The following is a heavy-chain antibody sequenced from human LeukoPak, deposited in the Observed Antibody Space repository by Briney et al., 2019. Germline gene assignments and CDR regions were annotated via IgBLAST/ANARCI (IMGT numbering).Heavy chain of an antibody. CDR2: IWYDGSNK. J-gene: IGHJ6*02. CDR3: ARVGYTSYYYYGMDV. CDR1: GFTFSSYG. Sequence: GRSLRLSCAASGFTFSSYGMHWVRQAPGKGLEWVAVIWYDGSNKYYADSVKGRFTISRDNSKNTLYLQMNSLRVEDTAVYYCARVGYTSYYYYGMDVWGQGTTLTVSS. V-gene: IGHV3-33*01. D-gene: IGHD6-13*01.